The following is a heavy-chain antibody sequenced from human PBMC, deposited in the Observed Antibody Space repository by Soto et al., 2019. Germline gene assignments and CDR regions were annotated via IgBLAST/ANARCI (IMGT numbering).Heavy chain of an antibody. Sequence: QVQLQESGPGLVKPSQTLSLTCTVSGGSISSGGYYWSWIRQHPGKGLEWIGYIYYSGSTYYNPSLKSRVTIPVHPAXNQFSLKLSSVTAADTAVYYCARSGYSYGPNPLLYWGQGTLVTVSS. CDR2: IYYSGST. CDR3: ARSGYSYGPNPLLY. CDR1: GGSISSGGYY. D-gene: IGHD5-18*01. J-gene: IGHJ4*02. V-gene: IGHV4-31*03.